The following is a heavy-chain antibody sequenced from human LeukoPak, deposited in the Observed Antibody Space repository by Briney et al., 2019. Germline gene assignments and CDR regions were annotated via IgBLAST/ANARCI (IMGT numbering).Heavy chain of an antibody. D-gene: IGHD3-22*01. V-gene: IGHV4-59*01. Sequence: SETLSLTCTVSGGSIGSYYWSWIRQPPGKGLEWIGYMSYSGSSNYNPSLRSRVTISVDASKKQFSLKLSSVTAADTAVYYCARDGYSDSSGYDYPPSVWGQGTLVTVSS. CDR3: ARDGYSDSSGYDYPPSV. CDR1: GGSIGSYY. CDR2: MSYSGSS. J-gene: IGHJ4*02.